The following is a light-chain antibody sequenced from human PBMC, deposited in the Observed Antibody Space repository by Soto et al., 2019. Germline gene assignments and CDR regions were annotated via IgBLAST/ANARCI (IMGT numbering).Light chain of an antibody. V-gene: IGKV3-11*01. CDR3: QHRSIWPVS. CDR1: QTVRNNY. J-gene: IGKJ5*01. Sequence: EFVLTQSPGTLSLSPGERATLSCRASQTVRNNYLAWYQQKPGQAPRLLIYDASNRATGIPARFSGSGSGTDLTITISSLEPEDGAVYYCQHRSIWPVSFGQGTRLEIK. CDR2: DAS.